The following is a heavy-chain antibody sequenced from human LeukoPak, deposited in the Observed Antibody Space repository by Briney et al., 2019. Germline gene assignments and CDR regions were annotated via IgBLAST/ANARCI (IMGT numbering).Heavy chain of an antibody. CDR2: INPNSGGT. Sequence: ASVKVSCKASGYTFTGYYMHWVRQAPGQGLEWMGWINPNSGGTNYAQKFQGRVTMTRDTSISTAYMELSRLRSDDTAVYYCASAGIAAAGGFYYYYYGVDVWGQGATVTVSS. D-gene: IGHD6-13*01. CDR3: ASAGIAAAGGFYYYYYGVDV. J-gene: IGHJ6*02. V-gene: IGHV1-2*02. CDR1: GYTFTGYY.